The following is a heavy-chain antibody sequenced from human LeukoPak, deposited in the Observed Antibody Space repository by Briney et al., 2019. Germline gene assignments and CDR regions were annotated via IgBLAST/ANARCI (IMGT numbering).Heavy chain of an antibody. J-gene: IGHJ4*02. CDR1: GGTISSGGYY. Sequence: SETLSLTCTVSGGTISSGGYYWSWIRQHPGQGLEWIGYIYYSGSTYYNPSLKSRVTISVETSKNQFSLKLSSVTAADTAVYYCARNDYGGLDYWGQGTLVSVSS. V-gene: IGHV4-31*03. D-gene: IGHD4-23*01. CDR2: IYYSGST. CDR3: ARNDYGGLDY.